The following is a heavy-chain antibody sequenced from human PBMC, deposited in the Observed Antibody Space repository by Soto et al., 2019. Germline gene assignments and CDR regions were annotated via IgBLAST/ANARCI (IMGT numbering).Heavy chain of an antibody. CDR3: TIVTPIDG. J-gene: IGHJ4*02. CDR2: IKSKAVGGTT. Sequence: PGGSLRLSCAASGFTFSNAWMSWVRQPPGKGGKGLEWVARIKSKAVGGTTDYAAPVKGRFTISRDDSQTTVYLQMNSLKTEDTAVYYCTIVTPIDGWGQGTLVTVSS. CDR1: GFTFSNAW. V-gene: IGHV3-15*01.